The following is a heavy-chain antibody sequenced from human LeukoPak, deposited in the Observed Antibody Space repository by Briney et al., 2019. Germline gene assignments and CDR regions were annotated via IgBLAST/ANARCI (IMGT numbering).Heavy chain of an antibody. V-gene: IGHV4-39*01. CDR1: GGSISSSSYY. Sequence: PSETLSLTCTVSGGSISSSSYYWGWIRQPPEKGLEWIGSIYYSGSTYYNPSLKSRVTISVDTSKNQFSLKLSSVTAADTAVYYCARLGCSSTSCYSLGYYYMDVWGKGTTVTVSS. J-gene: IGHJ6*03. D-gene: IGHD2-2*01. CDR2: IYYSGST. CDR3: ARLGCSSTSCYSLGYYYMDV.